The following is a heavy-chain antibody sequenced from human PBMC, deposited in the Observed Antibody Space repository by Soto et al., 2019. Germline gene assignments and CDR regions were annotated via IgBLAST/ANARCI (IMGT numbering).Heavy chain of an antibody. J-gene: IGHJ6*02. V-gene: IGHV1-69*13. CDR1: GGTFSSYA. CDR3: ASVETQRYYYGMDV. D-gene: IGHD2-15*01. Sequence: SVTVSCKASGGTFSSYAISWVRQAPGQGLEWMGGIIPIFRTADYAQKFQGRVTITADESTSTAYMELSSLRSEDTAVYYCASVETQRYYYGMDVWGQGTTVTVSS. CDR2: IIPIFRTA.